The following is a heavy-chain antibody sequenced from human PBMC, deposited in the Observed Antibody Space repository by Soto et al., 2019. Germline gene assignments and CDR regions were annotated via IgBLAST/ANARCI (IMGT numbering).Heavy chain of an antibody. D-gene: IGHD6-19*01. J-gene: IGHJ2*01. V-gene: IGHV3-9*01. CDR1: GFTFDDYA. Sequence: EVQLVESGGGLVQPGRSLRLSCAASGFTFDDYAMHWVRQAPGKGLEWVSSISWNSGSIGYADSVKGRFTISRDNAKNSLYLQMNSLRAEDTALYYCAKVEGETGYSSGWFGYFDLWGRGTLVTVSS. CDR2: ISWNSGSI. CDR3: AKVEGETGYSSGWFGYFDL.